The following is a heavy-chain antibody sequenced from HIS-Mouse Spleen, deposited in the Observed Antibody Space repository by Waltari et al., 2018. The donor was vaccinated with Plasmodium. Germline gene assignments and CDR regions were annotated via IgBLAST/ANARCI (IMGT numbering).Heavy chain of an antibody. CDR3: ASSWYWYFDL. Sequence: EVQLVESGGGLVQTGGSLRLSCGASGFTYGSYWMSWVRQAPGKGLEWVANIKQDGSEKYYVDSVKGRFTISRDNAKNSLYLQMNSLRAEDTAVYYCASSWYWYFDLWGRGTLVTVSS. CDR2: IKQDGSEK. V-gene: IGHV3-7*01. J-gene: IGHJ2*01. CDR1: GFTYGSYW. D-gene: IGHD6-13*01.